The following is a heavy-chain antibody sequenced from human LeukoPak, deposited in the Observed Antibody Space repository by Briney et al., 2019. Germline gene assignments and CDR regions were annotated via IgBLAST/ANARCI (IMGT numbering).Heavy chain of an antibody. CDR3: AKDERKTVVSSDAFDI. D-gene: IGHD4-23*01. CDR2: ISYDGSNK. Sequence: TGGSLRLSCFASGFTFNNYAMHWVRQAPGKGLEWVAVISYDGSNKYYADSVKGRFTISRDNSKNTLYLQMNSLRAEDTAVYYCAKDERKTVVSSDAFDIWGQGTMVTVSS. J-gene: IGHJ3*02. V-gene: IGHV3-30*18. CDR1: GFTFNNYA.